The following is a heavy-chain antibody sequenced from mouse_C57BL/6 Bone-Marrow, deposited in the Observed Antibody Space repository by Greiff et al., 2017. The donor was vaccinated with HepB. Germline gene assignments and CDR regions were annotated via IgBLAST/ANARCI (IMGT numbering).Heavy chain of an antibody. V-gene: IGHV1-82*01. CDR1: GYAFSSSW. CDR3: ARFDSGYFDY. D-gene: IGHD1-3*01. Sequence: QVQLQQSGHELVKPGASVKISCKASGYAFSSSWMNWVKQRPGKGLEWIGRIYPGDGDTNYNGKFKGKATLTADKSSSTAYMQLSSLTSEDSAVYFCARFDSGYFDYWGQGTTLTVSS. CDR2: IYPGDGDT. J-gene: IGHJ2*01.